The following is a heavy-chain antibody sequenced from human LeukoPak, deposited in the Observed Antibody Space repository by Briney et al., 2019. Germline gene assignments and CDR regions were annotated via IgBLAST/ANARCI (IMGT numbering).Heavy chain of an antibody. CDR3: ATGVRGYNSALDY. D-gene: IGHD6-19*01. CDR2: ISSGSSYI. CDR1: GFTFSNYY. J-gene: IGHJ4*02. V-gene: IGHV3-21*01. Sequence: GGSLRLSCAASGFTFSNYYMNWVRQAPGKGLEWVSSISSGSSYIYYADSLKGRFTISRDNAKNSLYLQMNSLRAEDTAVYYCATGVRGYNSALDYWGQGTLVTVST.